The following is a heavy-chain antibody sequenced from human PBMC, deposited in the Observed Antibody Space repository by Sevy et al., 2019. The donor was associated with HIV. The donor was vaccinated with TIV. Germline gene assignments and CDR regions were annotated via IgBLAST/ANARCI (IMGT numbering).Heavy chain of an antibody. CDR3: ARDGGCSSTSCLLYFDC. Sequence: GGSLRLSCVASGFSFSHYWMSWVRQAPGKGLEWVANTNQDGSNKNYVDSVEGRFTISRDNGKNSLYLQMNSLRAEDTAVYYCARDGGCSSTSCLLYFDCWGQGSLVTVSS. J-gene: IGHJ4*02. CDR2: TNQDGSNK. D-gene: IGHD2-2*01. V-gene: IGHV3-7*01. CDR1: GFSFSHYW.